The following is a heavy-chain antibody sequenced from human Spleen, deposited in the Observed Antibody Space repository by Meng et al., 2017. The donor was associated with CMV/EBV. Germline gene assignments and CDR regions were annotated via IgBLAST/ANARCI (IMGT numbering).Heavy chain of an antibody. J-gene: IGHJ2*01. V-gene: IGHV4-39*07. Sequence: QLQLQESGPGLVKPSETLSLTCTVSGGSISSSSYYWGWIRQPPGKGLEWIGSIYYSGSTYYNPSLKSRVTISVDTSKNQFSLKLSSVTAADTAVYYCARVYDSSGYYPLYWYFDLWGRGTLVTVSS. CDR3: ARVYDSSGYYPLYWYFDL. CDR1: GGSISSSSYY. CDR2: IYYSGST. D-gene: IGHD3-22*01.